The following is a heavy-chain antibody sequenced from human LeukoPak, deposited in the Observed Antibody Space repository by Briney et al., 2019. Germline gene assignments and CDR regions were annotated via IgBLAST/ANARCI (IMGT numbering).Heavy chain of an antibody. CDR3: ARGRVVIPEGPDY. CDR1: GFTFSSYG. J-gene: IGHJ4*02. CDR2: IWYDGSDK. Sequence: GRSLRLSCAASGFTFSSYGMHWVRQAPGKGPEWVAVIWYDGSDKYYADSVKGRFTISRDNSKNTLYLQMNSLRAEDSAVYYCARGRVVIPEGPDYWGQGTSVTVSS. D-gene: IGHD3-10*01. V-gene: IGHV3-33*01.